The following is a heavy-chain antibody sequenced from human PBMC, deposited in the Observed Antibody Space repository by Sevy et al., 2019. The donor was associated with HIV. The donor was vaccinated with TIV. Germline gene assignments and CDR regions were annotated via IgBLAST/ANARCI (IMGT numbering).Heavy chain of an antibody. Sequence: GGSLRLSCAASGFTFSSYSMNWVRQAPGKGLEWVSSISCSRSYIYYADSMKGRFTISRDNAKNSLYLQMNSLGAEDTAVDYWAGDSGERRVYAIRGAFDYWGQGTLVTVSS. CDR2: ISCSRSYI. CDR3: AGDSGERRVYAIRGAFDY. D-gene: IGHD2-8*01. J-gene: IGHJ4*02. CDR1: GFTFSSYS. V-gene: IGHV3-21*01.